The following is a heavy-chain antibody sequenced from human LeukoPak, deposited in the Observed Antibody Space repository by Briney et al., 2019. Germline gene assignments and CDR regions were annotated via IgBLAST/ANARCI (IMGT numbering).Heavy chain of an antibody. V-gene: IGHV4-30-2*01. CDR2: IYHGGST. CDR3: ARDQPGGARGYYFGMDV. D-gene: IGHD1-26*01. J-gene: IGHJ6*02. Sequence: PSETLSLTCTVSGGSISSGGYYWSWIRQPPGKGLEWIGYIYHGGSTYYNPSLKSRVTISVDRSKNQFSLKLSSVTAADTAVCFCARDQPGGARGYYFGMDVWGQGTVVTVSS. CDR1: GGSISSGGYY.